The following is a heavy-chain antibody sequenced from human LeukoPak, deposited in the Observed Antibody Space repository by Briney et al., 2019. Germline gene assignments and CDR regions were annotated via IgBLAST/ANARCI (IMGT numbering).Heavy chain of an antibody. CDR3: AKDSGSPPYYFDY. J-gene: IGHJ4*02. CDR1: GFTFSSYG. V-gene: IGHV3-30*02. Sequence: GGSLRLSCAASGFTFSSYGMHWVRQAPGKGLEWVAVIWYDGSNKYYADSVKGRFTISRDNSKNTLYLQMNSLRAEDTAVYYCAKDSGSPPYYFDYWGQGTLVTVSS. CDR2: IWYDGSNK. D-gene: IGHD1-26*01.